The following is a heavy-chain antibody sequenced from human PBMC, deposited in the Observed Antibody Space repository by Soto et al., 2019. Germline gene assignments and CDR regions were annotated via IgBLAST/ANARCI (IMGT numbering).Heavy chain of an antibody. J-gene: IGHJ5*02. CDR3: AGSRSWLGCYKWFDP. Sequence: PSETLSLTCTVSGGSIRNYYCSWIRQPPWKGLEWIGYIYYSGDTNHNPSLKSRVTMSVDMSKNHFSLKLSSVTAADTAVYYCAGSRSWLGCYKWFDPSGQG. CDR1: GGSIRNYY. V-gene: IGHV4-59*01. D-gene: IGHD6-13*01. CDR2: IYYSGDT.